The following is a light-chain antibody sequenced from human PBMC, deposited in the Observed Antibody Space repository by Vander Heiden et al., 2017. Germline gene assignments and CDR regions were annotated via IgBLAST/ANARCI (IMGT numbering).Light chain of an antibody. Sequence: DIQMTQSPSSLSASVGDRVTITCRASQSISSYLNWYQQKPGKAPKLLIYAASSLQSGVPARFSGSGSGTDFTLTISRLQPEDIATYYCQQCDSTLITFGRGTKVEIK. V-gene: IGKV1-39*01. CDR1: QSISSY. J-gene: IGKJ4*01. CDR3: QQCDSTLIT. CDR2: AAS.